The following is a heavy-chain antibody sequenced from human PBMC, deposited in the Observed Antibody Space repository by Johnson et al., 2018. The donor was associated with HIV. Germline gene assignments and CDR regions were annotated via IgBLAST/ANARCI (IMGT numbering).Heavy chain of an antibody. D-gene: IGHD5-24*01. Sequence: QVQLVESGGGVVQPGRSLRLSCAASGFTFSSFAMHWVRQAPGKGLEWVAVISSDVSNKYYADSVKGRFTISRDNSKNTLYLQMNSLRAEDTAVYYCARGRERGMFDIWGQGTMVTVSS. J-gene: IGHJ3*02. CDR1: GFTFSSFA. CDR2: ISSDVSNK. CDR3: ARGRERGMFDI. V-gene: IGHV3-30-3*01.